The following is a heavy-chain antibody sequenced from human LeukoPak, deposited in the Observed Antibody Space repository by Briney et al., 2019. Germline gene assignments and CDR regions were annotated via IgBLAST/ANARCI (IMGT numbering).Heavy chain of an antibody. CDR2: IKQDGSEK. CDR3: ARDYYASGSYYSGPVDY. J-gene: IGHJ4*02. V-gene: IGHV3-7*01. CDR1: GFTLSNYW. Sequence: GGSLRLSCVASGFTLSNYWMTWVRQAPGTGLEWVANIKQDGSEKYYVDSVKGRFTISRDNAKSSLFLQMNSLRAEDTAVYYCARDYYASGSYYSGPVDYWGQGTLVTVSS. D-gene: IGHD3-10*01.